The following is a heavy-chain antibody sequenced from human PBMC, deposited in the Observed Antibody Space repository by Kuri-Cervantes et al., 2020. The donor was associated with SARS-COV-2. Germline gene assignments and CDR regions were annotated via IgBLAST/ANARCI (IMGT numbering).Heavy chain of an antibody. CDR2: IIPILGIA. CDR3: ATRSSRYFDWLLPLDY. Sequence: SVKVSCKASGGTFSSYAISWVRQAPGQGLEWMGGIIPILGIANYAQKFQGRVTITADKSTSTAYMELSSLRSEDTAVYYCATRSSRYFDWLLPLDYWGQGTLVTVSS. CDR1: GGTFSSYA. V-gene: IGHV1-69*10. D-gene: IGHD3-9*01. J-gene: IGHJ4*02.